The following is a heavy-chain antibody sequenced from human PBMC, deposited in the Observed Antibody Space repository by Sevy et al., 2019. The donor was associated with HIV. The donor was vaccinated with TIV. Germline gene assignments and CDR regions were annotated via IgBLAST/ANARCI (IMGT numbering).Heavy chain of an antibody. D-gene: IGHD3-22*01. V-gene: IGHV3-23*01. CDR2: ISGSGGST. J-gene: IGHJ4*02. Sequence: GGSLRLSCAASGFTFSSYAMSWVRQAPGKGLEWVSAISGSGGSTYYADSVKGRFTISRDNSKNTLYLQMNSLRAEDTALYYCAKATRYYYDSSGYPQDRYFDYWGQGTLVTVSS. CDR1: GFTFSSYA. CDR3: AKATRYYYDSSGYPQDRYFDY.